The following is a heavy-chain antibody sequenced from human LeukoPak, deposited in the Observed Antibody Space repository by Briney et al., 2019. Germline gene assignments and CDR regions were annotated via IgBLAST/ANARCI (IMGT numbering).Heavy chain of an antibody. V-gene: IGHV3-21*01. J-gene: IGHJ4*02. CDR2: ISSSSSYI. CDR3: ARGTVYATTVTTSDY. D-gene: IGHD4-17*01. Sequence: PGGSLRLSCVASGFTFSSYSMNWVGQPPGKGREWVSSISSSSSYIYYADPVKGRFTISRDNAKNSLYLQMNSLRAEDTAVYYCARGTVYATTVTTSDYWGQGTLVTVSS. CDR1: GFTFSSYS.